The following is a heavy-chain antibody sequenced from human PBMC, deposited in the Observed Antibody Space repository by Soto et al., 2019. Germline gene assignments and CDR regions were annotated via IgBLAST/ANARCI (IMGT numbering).Heavy chain of an antibody. CDR3: ARVVIQTYYFDN. V-gene: IGHV4-30-4*01. CDR1: GGSISSGDYY. J-gene: IGHJ4*02. Sequence: QVQLQESGPGLVKPSQTLSLTCTVPGGSISSGDYYWSCVRQPPGKGLEWIGYIYYNGNTFYNPSLKSRVTISIDTSKNQFSLRLSSVTAADTAVYYCARVVIQTYYFDNWGQGTLVTVSS. CDR2: IYYNGNT.